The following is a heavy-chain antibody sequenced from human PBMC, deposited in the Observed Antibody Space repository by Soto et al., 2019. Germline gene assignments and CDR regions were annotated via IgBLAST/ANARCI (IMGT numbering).Heavy chain of an antibody. V-gene: IGHV4-39*01. J-gene: IGHJ5*02. CDR2: IYYSGST. CDR3: ATNPPYYYGSGSYRNWFDP. Sequence: QLQLQESGPGLVKPSETLSLTCTVSGGSISSSSYYWGWIRQPPGKALEWIGSIYYSGSTYYNPSLKSRVTISVDTSKNQFSLKLSSVTAADTAVYYCATNPPYYYGSGSYRNWFDPWGQGTLVTVSS. D-gene: IGHD3-10*01. CDR1: GGSISSSSYY.